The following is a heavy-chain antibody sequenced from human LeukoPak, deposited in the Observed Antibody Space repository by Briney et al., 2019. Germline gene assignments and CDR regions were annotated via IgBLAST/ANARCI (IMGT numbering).Heavy chain of an antibody. V-gene: IGHV4-34*01. J-gene: IGHJ4*02. CDR2: INHSGST. CDR3: ARIGYSYPSDY. CDR1: GGSFSGYY. D-gene: IGHD5-18*01. Sequence: SETLSLTCAVYGGSFSGYYWSWIRQPPGKGLEWIGEINHSGSTNYNPSLKSRVTISVDTSRNQFSLKLSSVTAADTAVYYCARIGYSYPSDYWGQGTLVTVSS.